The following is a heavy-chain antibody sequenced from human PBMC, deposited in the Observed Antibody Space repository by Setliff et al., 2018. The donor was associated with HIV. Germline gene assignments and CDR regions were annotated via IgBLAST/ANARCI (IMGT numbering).Heavy chain of an antibody. Sequence: PSETLSLTCTVSGGSINRGTYYWSWIRQPAGKGLEWIGHYYITGDTNYNPSLKSRVSISVDTSKNQFSLKLNSVTAADTAVYYCARGCSGGTCTSDAFDLWGQGTMVTVSS. CDR3: ARGCSGGTCTSDAFDL. V-gene: IGHV4-61*09. D-gene: IGHD2-15*01. CDR1: GGSINRGTYY. CDR2: YYITGDT. J-gene: IGHJ3*01.